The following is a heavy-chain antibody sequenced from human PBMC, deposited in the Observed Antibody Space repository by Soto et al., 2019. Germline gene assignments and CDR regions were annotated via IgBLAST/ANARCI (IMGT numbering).Heavy chain of an antibody. CDR3: ARVGHGYNSDY. V-gene: IGHV1-69*12. CDR2: IIPIFGTA. J-gene: IGHJ4*02. CDR1: GGTFSSYV. D-gene: IGHD5-12*01. Sequence: QVQLVQSGAEVKKPGSSVKVSCKASGGTFSSYVISWLRQAPGQGLEWMGGIIPIFGTANYVQKFQGRVTITADESTSTGYMELSSLRSEETAVYYCARVGHGYNSDYWGQGTLVTVSS.